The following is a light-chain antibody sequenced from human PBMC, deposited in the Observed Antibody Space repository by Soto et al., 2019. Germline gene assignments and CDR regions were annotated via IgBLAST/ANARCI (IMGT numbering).Light chain of an antibody. CDR3: QQHKSYPVT. J-gene: IGKJ5*01. CDR1: QSVSSW. Sequence: DIQMTQSPSTLSASVGDRVIITCWASQSVSSWLAWYQHKPGKAPKLLIYKASRLESGVPSRFSGSGSGTEFTLTISSLQPDDFATYYCQQHKSYPVTFGQGIRLEIK. CDR2: KAS. V-gene: IGKV1-5*03.